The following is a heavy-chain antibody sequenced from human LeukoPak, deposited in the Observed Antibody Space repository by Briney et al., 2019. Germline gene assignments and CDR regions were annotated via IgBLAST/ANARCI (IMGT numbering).Heavy chain of an antibody. V-gene: IGHV3-21*01. CDR1: GFTFSSYS. CDR3: AREGSRLGELSLYPYYYGMDV. CDR2: ISSSSSYI. D-gene: IGHD3-16*02. J-gene: IGHJ6*04. Sequence: GGSLRLPCAASGFTFSSYSMNWVRQAPGKGLEWVSSISSSSSYIYYADSVKGRFTISRDNAKNSLYLQMNSLRAEDTAVYYCAREGSRLGELSLYPYYYGMDVWGKGTTVTVSS.